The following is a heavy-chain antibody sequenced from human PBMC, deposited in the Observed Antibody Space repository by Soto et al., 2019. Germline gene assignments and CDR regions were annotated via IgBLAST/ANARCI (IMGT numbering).Heavy chain of an antibody. CDR1: GFTFSSYG. CDR3: ARSHYYEPVDAFDI. D-gene: IGHD3-22*01. Sequence: GGSLRLSCAASGFTFSSYGMHWVRQAPGKGLEWVAVIWHGGSNKYYADSVKGRFTISRDNSNNTLYLQMNSLRAEDTAVYYCARSHYYEPVDAFDIWGQGKMVTVSS. V-gene: IGHV3-33*01. CDR2: IWHGGSNK. J-gene: IGHJ3*02.